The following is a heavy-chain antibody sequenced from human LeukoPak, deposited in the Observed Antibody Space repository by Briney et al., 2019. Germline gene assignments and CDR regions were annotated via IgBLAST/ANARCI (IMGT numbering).Heavy chain of an antibody. D-gene: IGHD3-3*01. J-gene: IGHJ4*02. CDR3: ARGTYYDFWSGYQPFDY. CDR1: GYTFTSYA. CDR2: INAGNGNT. V-gene: IGHV1-3*03. Sequence: ASVKVPCKASGYTFTSYAMHWVRQAPGQRLEWMGWINAGNGNTKYSQEFQGRVTITRDTSASTAYMELSSLRSEDMAVYYCARGTYYDFWSGYQPFDYWGQGTLVTVSS.